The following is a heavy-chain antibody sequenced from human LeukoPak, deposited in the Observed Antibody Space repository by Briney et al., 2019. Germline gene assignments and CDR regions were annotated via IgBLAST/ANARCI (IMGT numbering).Heavy chain of an antibody. V-gene: IGHV4-61*02. CDR3: ATDKGPYSGSWYPNWFDP. J-gene: IGHJ5*02. D-gene: IGHD6-13*01. CDR1: GGSISSSKYY. Sequence: SETLSLTCTVSGGSISSSKYYWGWIRQPAGKGLEWIGRIYTSGSTNYNPSLKSRVTISLDTSKNQFSLKLSSVTAADTAKYYCATDKGPYSGSWYPNWFDPWGQGTLVTVSS. CDR2: IYTSGST.